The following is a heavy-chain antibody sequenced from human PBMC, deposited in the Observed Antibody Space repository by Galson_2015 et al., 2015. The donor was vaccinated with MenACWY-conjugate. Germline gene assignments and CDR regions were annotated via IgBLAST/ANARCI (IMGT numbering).Heavy chain of an antibody. CDR1: GLTFSRYS. CDR3: VRDRGRPDAFDV. V-gene: IGHV3-74*01. J-gene: IGHJ3*01. D-gene: IGHD1-1*01. CDR2: ISHLDRST. Sequence: SLRLSCAVSGLTFSRYSMNWVRQAPGKGPVLVSRISHLDRSTTYADSVRGRFTISRDNAKNTLYLQMNSLRADDTAVYYCVRDRGRPDAFDVWGQGTMVIVSS.